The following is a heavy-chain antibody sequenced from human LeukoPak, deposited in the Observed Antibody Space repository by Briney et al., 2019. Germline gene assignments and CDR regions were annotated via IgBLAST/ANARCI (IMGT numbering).Heavy chain of an antibody. CDR3: ARAPIYNYDSSGYYYLSAFDI. D-gene: IGHD3-22*01. J-gene: IGHJ3*02. Sequence: SETLSLTCTVSGGSISSSSYYWGWIRQPPGKGLEWIGSIYYSGSTYYNPSLKSRVTISVDTSKNQFSLKLSSVAAADTAVYYCARAPIYNYDSSGYYYLSAFDIWGQGTMVTVSS. CDR2: IYYSGST. CDR1: GGSISSSSYY. V-gene: IGHV4-39*01.